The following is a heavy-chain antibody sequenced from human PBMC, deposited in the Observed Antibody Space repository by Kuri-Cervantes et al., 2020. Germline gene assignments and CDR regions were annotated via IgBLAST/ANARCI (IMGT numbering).Heavy chain of an antibody. CDR2: IRYDGSNK. D-gene: IGHD6-19*01. J-gene: IGHJ4*02. V-gene: IGHV3-30*02. CDR1: GFTFSSYG. Sequence: GESLKISCAASGFTFSSYGMHWVRQAPGKGLEWVAFIRYDGSNKYYADSVKGRFTISRDNSKNTLYLQMNSLRAEDTAVYYCAKTRSVAVAGPFAFWGQGILVTVSS. CDR3: AKTRSVAVAGPFAF.